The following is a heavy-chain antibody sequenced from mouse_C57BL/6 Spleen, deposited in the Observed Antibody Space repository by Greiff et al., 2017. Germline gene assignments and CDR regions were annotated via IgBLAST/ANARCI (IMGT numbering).Heavy chain of an antibody. CDR3: ARRYYGSSPWFAY. CDR2: INPTNGGT. CDR1: GYTFTDSN. V-gene: IGHV1-18*01. D-gene: IGHD1-1*01. Sequence: VQLQQSGPELVKPGASVKIPCKASGYTFTDSNMDWVKQSHGKSLEWIGDINPTNGGTLYNQKFKGKATLTVDKSSSTAYMELRSLTSEDTAVYYCARRYYGSSPWFAYWGQVTLVTVSA. J-gene: IGHJ3*01.